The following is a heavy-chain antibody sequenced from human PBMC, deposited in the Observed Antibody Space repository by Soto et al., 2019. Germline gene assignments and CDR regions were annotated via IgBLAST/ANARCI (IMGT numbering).Heavy chain of an antibody. Sequence: ASVKVSCKASGYTFSSYYIHWVRQAPGQGLEWIGIINPNGGSTNYAQNFKGRLTVTRDTSTATVYMDLSALTSDDTAMYYCARGGGGRRYCSGGSECTFDVWGHGTMVTVSS. V-gene: IGHV1-46*01. J-gene: IGHJ3*01. CDR2: INPNGGST. CDR3: ARGGGGRRYCSGGSECTFDV. D-gene: IGHD2-15*01. CDR1: GYTFSSYY.